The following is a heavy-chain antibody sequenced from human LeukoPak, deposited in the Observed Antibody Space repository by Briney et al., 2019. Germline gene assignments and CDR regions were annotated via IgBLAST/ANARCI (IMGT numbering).Heavy chain of an antibody. CDR3: ARGLRRVTTTPFDY. V-gene: IGHV4-39*07. CDR1: GGSVSSGSYY. J-gene: IGHJ4*02. CDR2: VTHSGST. D-gene: IGHD4-17*01. Sequence: SETLSLTCTVSGGSVSSGSYYWSWMRQPPGKGLEWIGEVTHSGSTNSNPSLESRVTISVDTSKNQFSLKLTSVTAADTAVYYCARGLRRVTTTPFDYWGQGTLVTVSS.